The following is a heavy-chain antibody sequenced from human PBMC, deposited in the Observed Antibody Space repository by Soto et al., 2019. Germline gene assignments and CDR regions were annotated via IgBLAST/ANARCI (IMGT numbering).Heavy chain of an antibody. D-gene: IGHD4-4*01. CDR2: IWYDGSNK. CDR1: GFTFSSYG. V-gene: IGHV3-33*01. Sequence: PGGSLRLSCAASGFTFSSYGMHWVRQAPGKGLEWVAVIWYDGSNKYYADSVKGRFTISRDNSKNTLYLQMNSLRAEDMAVYYCARDTGDYSNYAPGYWGQGTLVTVSS. J-gene: IGHJ4*02. CDR3: ARDTGDYSNYAPGY.